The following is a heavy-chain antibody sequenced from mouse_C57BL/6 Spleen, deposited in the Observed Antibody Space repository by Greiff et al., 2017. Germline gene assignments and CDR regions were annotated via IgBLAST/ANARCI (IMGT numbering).Heavy chain of an antibody. D-gene: IGHD2-3*01. CDR1: GFTFSDYY. J-gene: IGHJ4*01. Sequence: EVQVVESEGGLVQPGSSMKLSCTASGFTFSDYYMAWVRQAPEKGLEWVANINYDGSSTYYLDSLKSRFIISRDNAKNILYLQMSSLKSEDTATYYCAREQGWYAMDYWGQGTSVTVSS. V-gene: IGHV5-16*01. CDR3: AREQGWYAMDY. CDR2: INYDGSST.